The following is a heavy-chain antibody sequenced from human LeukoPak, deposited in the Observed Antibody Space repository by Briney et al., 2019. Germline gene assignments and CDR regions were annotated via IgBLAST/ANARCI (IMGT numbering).Heavy chain of an antibody. V-gene: IGHV3-9*01. J-gene: IGHJ3*02. Sequence: GRSLRLSCAASGFTFDDYAMHWVRQAPGKGLEWVSGISWNSGSIGYADSVKGRFTISRDNAKNSLYLQMNSLRAEDTALYCCAKDIGLRSSLAFDIWGQGTMVTVSS. CDR2: ISWNSGSI. CDR1: GFTFDDYA. D-gene: IGHD6-13*01. CDR3: AKDIGLRSSLAFDI.